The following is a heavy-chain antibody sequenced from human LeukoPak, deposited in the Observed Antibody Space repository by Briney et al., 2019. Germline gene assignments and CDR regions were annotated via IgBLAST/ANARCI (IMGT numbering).Heavy chain of an antibody. J-gene: IGHJ4*02. CDR1: GFTVSSNY. D-gene: IGHD2-8*02. V-gene: IGHV3-66*02. Sequence: PGGSLRLSCAASGFTVSSNYMSWVRQAPGKGLEWVSVIYSGGITYYADSAKGRFTISRDNSKNTVYLQMNSLRPEDTAVYYCAREKTLVSYFDYWGQGTLVTVSS. CDR2: IYSGGIT. CDR3: AREKTLVSYFDY.